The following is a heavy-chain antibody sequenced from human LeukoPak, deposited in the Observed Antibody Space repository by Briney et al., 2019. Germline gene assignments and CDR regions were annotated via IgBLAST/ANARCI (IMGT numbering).Heavy chain of an antibody. CDR2: INPSGGST. CDR3: ASLAGGNSESSDAFDI. D-gene: IGHD4-23*01. Sequence: ASVKVSCKASGYTFTSYYMDWVRQAPGQGLEWMGIINPSGGSTSYAQKFQGRVTMTRDMSTSTVYMELSSLRSEDMAVYYCASLAGGNSESSDAFDIWGQGTMVTVSS. V-gene: IGHV1-46*01. CDR1: GYTFTSYY. J-gene: IGHJ3*02.